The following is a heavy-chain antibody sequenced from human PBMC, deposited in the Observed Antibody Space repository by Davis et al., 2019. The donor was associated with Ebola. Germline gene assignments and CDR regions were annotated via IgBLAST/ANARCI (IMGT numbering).Heavy chain of an antibody. CDR1: GFTFSSYA. D-gene: IGHD1-26*01. Sequence: GESLKISCAASGFTFSSYAMHWVRQAPGKGLEWVAVISYDGSNKYYADSVKGRFTISRYNSKNTLYLQMNSLRAEDTAVYYCAKPPTSIVGAQGAFDIWGQGTMVTVSS. CDR2: ISYDGSNK. CDR3: AKPPTSIVGAQGAFDI. J-gene: IGHJ3*02. V-gene: IGHV3-30-3*02.